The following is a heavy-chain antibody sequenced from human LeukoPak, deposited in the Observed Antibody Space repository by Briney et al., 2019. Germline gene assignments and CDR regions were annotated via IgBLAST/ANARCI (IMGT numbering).Heavy chain of an antibody. V-gene: IGHV1-18*01. CDR3: ARDAIQLSLHIRNYYYGMDV. D-gene: IGHD5-18*01. J-gene: IGHJ6*02. CDR1: GYTFTGYG. Sequence: ASVKVTCKASGYTFTGYGISWVRQAPGQGLEWMGWISAYNGNTNYAQKVQGRVTMTTDTSTSTAYMELRSLRSDDTAVYYCARDAIQLSLHIRNYYYGMDVWGQGTTVTVSS. CDR2: ISAYNGNT.